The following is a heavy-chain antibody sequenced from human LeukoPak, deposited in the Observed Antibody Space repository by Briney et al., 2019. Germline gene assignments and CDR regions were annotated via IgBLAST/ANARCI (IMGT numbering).Heavy chain of an antibody. CDR2: ISSSSSYI. V-gene: IGHV3-21*01. J-gene: IGHJ4*02. Sequence: GGSLRLSCVASGFTFSSYSMNWVRQAPGEGLEWVSSISSSSSYIYYADSVKGRFTISRDNAKNSLYLQMNSLRAEDTAVYYCAQTTRVRGGNYFDYWGQGTLVTVSS. CDR1: GFTFSSYS. CDR3: AQTTRVRGGNYFDY. D-gene: IGHD3-10*01.